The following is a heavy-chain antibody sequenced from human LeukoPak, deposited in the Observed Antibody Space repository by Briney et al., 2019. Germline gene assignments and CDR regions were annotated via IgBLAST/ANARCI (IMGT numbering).Heavy chain of an antibody. D-gene: IGHD5-18*01. V-gene: IGHV3-23*01. CDR2: ISGSGGST. CDR1: GFTFSSYA. J-gene: IGHJ4*02. CDR3: AKDGQLWLLGHNFDY. Sequence: GGSLRLSCAASGFTFSSYAMSWVRQAPGKGLEWVSAISGSGGSTYYADSVKGRFTISRDNSKNTLYLQMNSLRAEDTAVYYCAKDGQLWLLGHNFDYWGQGTLVTVSS.